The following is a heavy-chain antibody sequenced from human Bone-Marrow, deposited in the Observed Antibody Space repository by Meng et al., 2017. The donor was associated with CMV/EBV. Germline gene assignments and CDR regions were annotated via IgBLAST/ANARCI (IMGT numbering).Heavy chain of an antibody. D-gene: IGHD1-1*01. V-gene: IGHV3-7*03. Sequence: GESLKISCAASGFRLRSYWMNWVRQAPGKGLEWVAMMKNKDGSEDYYLASVRGRFTISRDNARNSLFLQLNNVRPEDTGVYYCARDNFGRFDSCGQGTVVTFSS. CDR3: ARDNFGRFDS. J-gene: IGHJ5*01. CDR1: GFRLRSYW. CDR2: MKNKDGSED.